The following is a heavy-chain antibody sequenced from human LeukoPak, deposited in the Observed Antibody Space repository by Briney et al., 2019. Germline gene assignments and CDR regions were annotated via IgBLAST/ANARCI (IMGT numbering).Heavy chain of an antibody. V-gene: IGHV4-39*01. D-gene: IGHD3-16*01. CDR3: ARHGKGLKLSLAFWY. J-gene: IGHJ4*02. CDR2: IYYSGST. CDR1: GGSISSSSYY. Sequence: PSETLSLTCTVSGGSISSSSYYWGWIRQPPGKGLEWIGSIYYSGSTYYNPSLKSRVTISVDTSKNQFSLKLSSVTAADTAAYYCARHGKGLKLSLAFWYWGQGTLVTVSS.